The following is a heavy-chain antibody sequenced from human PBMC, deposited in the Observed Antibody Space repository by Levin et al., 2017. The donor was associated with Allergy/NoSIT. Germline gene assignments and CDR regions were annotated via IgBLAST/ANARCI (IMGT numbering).Heavy chain of an antibody. Sequence: PGGSLRLSCAASGFTFSDFWMNWVRQAPGKGLVWVANIKEDGREKFYVDSVKGRFTISRDNARNSLYLQMSSLRAEDTAVYYCARDRSSSYRYYMGVWGKGTSVTVSS. V-gene: IGHV3-7*03. CDR3: ARDRSSSYRYYMGV. J-gene: IGHJ6*03. CDR2: IKEDGREK. CDR1: GFTFSDFW. D-gene: IGHD6-6*01.